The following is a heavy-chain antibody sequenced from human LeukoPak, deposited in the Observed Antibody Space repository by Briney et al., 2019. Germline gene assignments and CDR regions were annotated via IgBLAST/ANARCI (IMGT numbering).Heavy chain of an antibody. CDR2: TYYRSKWYS. D-gene: IGHD6-19*01. CDR1: GDSVSSINGA. Sequence: SQTLSLTCAISGDSVSSINGAWNWVRQSPSRGLEWLGGTYYRSKWYSDYAVPIQGRMSINPDTSKNQFTLHLFSVTPDDTAVYYCARDVATTGWYTFDYWGQGTRVTVSS. V-gene: IGHV6-1*01. CDR3: ARDVATTGWYTFDY. J-gene: IGHJ4*02.